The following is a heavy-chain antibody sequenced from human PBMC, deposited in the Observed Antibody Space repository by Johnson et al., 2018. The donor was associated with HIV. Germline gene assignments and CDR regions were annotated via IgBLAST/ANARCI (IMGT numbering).Heavy chain of an antibody. D-gene: IGHD3-22*01. V-gene: IGHV3-11*04. CDR1: GITISTFW. Sequence: QVQLVESGGDLVKPGGSLRLSCEVSGITISTFWMHWVRQVPGKGLEWVSYISSSGGTIYYADSVKGRFSISRDNAKNSLYLQMNSLRAEDTAVYYCARDRGYWDAFDIWGQGTMVIVSS. CDR2: ISSSGGTI. CDR3: ARDRGYWDAFDI. J-gene: IGHJ3*02.